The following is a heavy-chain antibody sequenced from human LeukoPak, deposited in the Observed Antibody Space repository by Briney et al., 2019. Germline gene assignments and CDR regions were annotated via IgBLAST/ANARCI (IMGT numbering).Heavy chain of an antibody. V-gene: IGHV3-73*01. Sequence: GGSLKLSCAASGFTFSGSAMHWVRQASGKGLEWVGRIRSKANSYATAYAASVKGRFTISRDDSKNTAYLQMNSLKTEDTAVYYCTRPRGYGDYGPWGQGTLVTVSS. D-gene: IGHD4-17*01. J-gene: IGHJ4*02. CDR3: TRPRGYGDYGP. CDR1: GFTFSGSA. CDR2: IRSKANSYAT.